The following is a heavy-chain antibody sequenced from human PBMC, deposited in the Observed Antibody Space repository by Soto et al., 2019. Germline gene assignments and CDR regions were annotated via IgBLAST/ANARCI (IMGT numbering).Heavy chain of an antibody. J-gene: IGHJ4*02. CDR1: GDAFTNYI. CDR3: ARGRDQPPVGLYFDS. Sequence: QVQLVQSGAEVKKPGSSVKVSCKASGDAFTNYIFDWVRQAPGQGLAWMGGIIPMFGTPKYAQTFQDRVTISADVSTGTAYLELTSLRFDDTAVYYCARGRDQPPVGLYFDSWGEGTRVTVSS. D-gene: IGHD1-26*01. V-gene: IGHV1-69*01. CDR2: IIPMFGTP.